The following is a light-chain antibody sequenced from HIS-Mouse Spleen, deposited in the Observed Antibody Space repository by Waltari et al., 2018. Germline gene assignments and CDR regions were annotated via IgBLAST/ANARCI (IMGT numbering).Light chain of an antibody. CDR2: AAS. Sequence: DIQLTQSPSFLSASVGDRVTITCRASQGISSYLAWYQQKPGKAPKILIYAASTLQSGVPSRFSGSGSGTEFTLTISSLQPEDFATYYCQQLNSYPPTCGQGTKVEIK. CDR1: QGISSY. CDR3: QQLNSYPPT. V-gene: IGKV1-9*01. J-gene: IGKJ1*01.